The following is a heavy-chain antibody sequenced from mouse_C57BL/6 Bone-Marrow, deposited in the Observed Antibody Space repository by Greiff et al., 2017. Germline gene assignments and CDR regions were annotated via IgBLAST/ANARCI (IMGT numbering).Heavy chain of an antibody. V-gene: IGHV1-69*01. CDR3: SRERLSGYFDV. CDR1: GYTFTSYW. CDR2: IDPSDSYT. J-gene: IGHJ1*03. D-gene: IGHD2-2*01. Sequence: QVQLQQPGAELVMPGASVKLSCKASGYTFTSYWMHWVKQRPGKGLEWIGEIDPSDSYTNYNQKFKGKSTLTVDKSSSTAYMQLSSLTSEDSAVYYCSRERLSGYFDVWGTGTTVTVSS.